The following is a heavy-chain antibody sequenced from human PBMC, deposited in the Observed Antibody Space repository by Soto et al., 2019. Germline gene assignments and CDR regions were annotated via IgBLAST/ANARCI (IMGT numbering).Heavy chain of an antibody. D-gene: IGHD2-8*01. V-gene: IGHV1-2*04. Sequence: ASVKVSCKASGYTFTGYYMHWVRQAPGQGLEWMGWINPNSGGTNYAQKFQGWVTMTRGTSISTSYMELSRLRSDDTAVYYCARVQKTKYAFDIWGRGTMVTVSS. CDR3: ARVQKTKYAFDI. CDR2: INPNSGGT. J-gene: IGHJ3*02. CDR1: GYTFTGYY.